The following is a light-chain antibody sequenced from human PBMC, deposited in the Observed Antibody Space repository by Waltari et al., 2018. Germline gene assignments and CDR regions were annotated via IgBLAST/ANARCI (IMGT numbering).Light chain of an antibody. CDR1: QGINTY. V-gene: IGKV1-16*02. Sequence: DIQMTQSPSSLSASIGDRVTITCRASQGINTYLAWFQQKTGKAPKPLIHAAFRLQSGVPSKFSGSGSGTDFSLTISGLQPEDSATYYCLQYNKYPRTFGQGTRVEIK. CDR2: AAF. CDR3: LQYNKYPRT. J-gene: IGKJ1*01.